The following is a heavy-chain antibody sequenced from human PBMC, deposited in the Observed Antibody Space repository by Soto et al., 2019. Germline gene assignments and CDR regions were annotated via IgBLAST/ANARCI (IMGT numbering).Heavy chain of an antibody. D-gene: IGHD4-17*01. CDR3: ARDQDYCDLRYFDY. J-gene: IGHJ4*02. V-gene: IGHV3-21*01. CDR2: ISSSSSYI. Sequence: EVQLVESGGGLVKPGGSLRLSCAASGFTFSSYSMNWVRQAPGKGLEWVSSISSSSSYIYYADSVKGRFTISRDNAKNSLYLQMNSLRAEDTAVYYCARDQDYCDLRYFDYWGQGTLVTVSS. CDR1: GFTFSSYS.